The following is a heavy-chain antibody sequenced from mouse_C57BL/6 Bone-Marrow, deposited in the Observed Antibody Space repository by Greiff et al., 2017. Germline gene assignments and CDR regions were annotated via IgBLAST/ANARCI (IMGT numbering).Heavy chain of an antibody. CDR1: GYTFTSYG. Sequence: VQLQQSGAELARPGASVKLSCKASGYTFTSYGISWVKQRTGQGLEWIGEIYPRSGNTYYNEKFKGKATLTADKSSSTAYMELRSLTSEDSAVYFCARGGTVVAPYWYFDVWGTGTTVNVSS. D-gene: IGHD1-1*01. CDR3: ARGGTVVAPYWYFDV. CDR2: IYPRSGNT. V-gene: IGHV1-81*01. J-gene: IGHJ1*03.